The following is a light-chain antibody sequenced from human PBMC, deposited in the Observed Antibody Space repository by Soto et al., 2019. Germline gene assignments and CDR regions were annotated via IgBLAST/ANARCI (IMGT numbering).Light chain of an antibody. Sequence: EIVLTQSPGTLSLSPGERATLSCRASQSVSSSYLAWYQQKPGQAPRLLIYGASSRATGIPDRFSGSGSGTDFTLTISRLEPEDFAVYSCQQYCSSPQHTFGGGTKVEIK. V-gene: IGKV3-20*01. CDR3: QQYCSSPQHT. J-gene: IGKJ4*01. CDR1: QSVSSSY. CDR2: GAS.